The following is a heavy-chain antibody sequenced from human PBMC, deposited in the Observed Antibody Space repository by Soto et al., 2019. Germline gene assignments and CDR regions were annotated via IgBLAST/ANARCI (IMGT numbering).Heavy chain of an antibody. J-gene: IGHJ5*02. CDR3: ARDRGYSYGYFDP. CDR1: GGSISSGGYS. V-gene: IGHV4-30-2*01. CDR2: IYHSGST. D-gene: IGHD5-18*01. Sequence: PSETLSLTCAVSGGSISSGGYSWSWIRQPPGKGLEWIGYIYHSGSTYYNPSLKSRVTISVDRSKNQFSLKLSSVTAADTAVYYCARDRGYSYGYFDPWGQGTLGTAPQ.